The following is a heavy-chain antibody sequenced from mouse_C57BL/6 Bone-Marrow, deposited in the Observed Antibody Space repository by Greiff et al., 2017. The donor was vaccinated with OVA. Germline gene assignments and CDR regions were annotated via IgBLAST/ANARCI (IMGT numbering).Heavy chain of an antibody. Sequence: QVQLQQSGAELVRPGASVTLSCKASGYTFTDYEMHWVKQTPVHGLEWIGAIDPETGGTAYNQKFKGKAILTADKSSSTAYMELRSLTSEDSAVDYCTRGATTKWYFDVWGTGTTVTVSS. CDR1: GYTFTDYE. CDR2: IDPETGGT. D-gene: IGHD1-1*01. CDR3: TRGATTKWYFDV. J-gene: IGHJ1*03. V-gene: IGHV1-15*01.